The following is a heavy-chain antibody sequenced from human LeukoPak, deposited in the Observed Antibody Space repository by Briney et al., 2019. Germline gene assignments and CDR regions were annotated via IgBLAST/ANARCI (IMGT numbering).Heavy chain of an antibody. J-gene: IGHJ4*02. CDR2: IRSKANSYAT. CDR1: GFTFSSYS. D-gene: IGHD3-22*01. V-gene: IGHV3-73*01. CDR3: TAYNYYDSTPLGY. Sequence: GGSLRLSCAASGFTFSSYSMNWVRQASGKGLEWVGRIRSKANSYATAYAASVKGRFTISRDDSKNTAYLQMNSLKTEDTAVYYCTAYNYYDSTPLGYWGQGTLVTVSS.